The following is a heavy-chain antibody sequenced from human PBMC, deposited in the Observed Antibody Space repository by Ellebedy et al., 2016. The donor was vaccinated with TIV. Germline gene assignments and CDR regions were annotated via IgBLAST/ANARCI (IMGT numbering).Heavy chain of an antibody. CDR1: GASIRGSY. Sequence: MPSETLSLTCTVSGASIRGSYWSWIRQSPGMRMEWLAYIYDSGTTNFNPSLSNRLTISRDTPRNQVSLRLNSVTAADTAVYHCARLAKLDSGYAFDYWGQGTLVTVSS. D-gene: IGHD2-8*01. CDR3: ARLAKLDSGYAFDY. V-gene: IGHV4-59*08. CDR2: IYDSGTT. J-gene: IGHJ4*02.